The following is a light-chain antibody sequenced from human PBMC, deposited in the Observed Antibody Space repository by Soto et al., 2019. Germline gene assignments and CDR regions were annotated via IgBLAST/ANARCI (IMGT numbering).Light chain of an antibody. CDR3: SSYTTTSTLL. V-gene: IGLV2-14*01. J-gene: IGLJ3*02. Sequence: QSVLTQPASVSGSLEQSITISCTGSNRDIGAYNLVSWYQQYPDTAPKLIIYEVRNRPSGVSYRFTGSRSGNTASLTISALQADDESTFYCSSYTTTSTLLFGGGTKVTVL. CDR1: NRDIGAYNL. CDR2: EVR.